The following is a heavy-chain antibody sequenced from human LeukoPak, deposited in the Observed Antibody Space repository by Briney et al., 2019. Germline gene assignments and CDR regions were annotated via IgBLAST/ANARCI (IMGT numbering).Heavy chain of an antibody. Sequence: GGSLRLSCAASGFXFSSYAMSWVRQAPGKGLEWVSAISGSGGSTYYADSVKGRFTISRDNAKNSLYLQMNSLRAEDTAVYYCARSPFVSFDYWGQGTLVTVSS. CDR3: ARSPFVSFDY. J-gene: IGHJ4*02. CDR2: ISGSGGST. CDR1: GFXFSSYA. V-gene: IGHV3-23*01.